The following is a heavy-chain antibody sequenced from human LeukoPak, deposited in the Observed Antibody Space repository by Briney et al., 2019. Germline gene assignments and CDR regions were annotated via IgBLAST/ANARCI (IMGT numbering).Heavy chain of an antibody. V-gene: IGHV4-31*03. D-gene: IGHD3-22*01. Sequence: PSETLSLTCSVSGVSISTGWSWIRQHPGKGLEWIGYIFYSGSTYYNPSLKSRVAISIDTSKNQFSLKLSSVTAADTAVYYCAREGGYYDSSGFYHKSGTFDIWGQGALVTVSS. CDR2: IFYSGST. CDR1: GVSISTG. J-gene: IGHJ3*02. CDR3: AREGGYYDSSGFYHKSGTFDI.